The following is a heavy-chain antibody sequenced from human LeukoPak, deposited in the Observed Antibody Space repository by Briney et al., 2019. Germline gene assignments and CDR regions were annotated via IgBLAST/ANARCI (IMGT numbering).Heavy chain of an antibody. V-gene: IGHV4-31*03. D-gene: IGHD6-13*01. CDR1: GGSISSGGYY. CDR3: ARGPSYSSRLDY. CDR2: IYYSGCT. Sequence: SETLSLTCTVSGGSISSGGYYWSWIRQHPGKGLEWIGYIYYSGCTYYNPSLKSRVTISVDTSKNQFSLKLSSVTAADTAVYYCARGPSYSSRLDYWGQGTLVTVSS. J-gene: IGHJ4*02.